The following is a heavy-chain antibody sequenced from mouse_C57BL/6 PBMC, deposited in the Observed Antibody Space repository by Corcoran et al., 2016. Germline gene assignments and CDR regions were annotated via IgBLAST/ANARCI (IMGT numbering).Heavy chain of an antibody. CDR3: ARKDYGSSYPWYFDV. V-gene: IGHV1-26*01. D-gene: IGHD1-1*01. J-gene: IGHJ1*03. CDR2: INPNNGGT. Sequence: EVQLQQSGPELEKPGASVKIYCKASGYTFTDYYMNWVKQSHGKSLEWIGDINPNNGGTSYNQKFKGKATLTVDKSSSTAYMELRSLTSEDSAVYYCARKDYGSSYPWYFDVWGTGTTVTVSS. CDR1: GYTFTDYY.